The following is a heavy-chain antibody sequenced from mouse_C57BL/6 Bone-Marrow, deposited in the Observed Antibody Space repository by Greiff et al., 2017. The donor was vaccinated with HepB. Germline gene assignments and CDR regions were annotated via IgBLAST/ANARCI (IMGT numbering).Heavy chain of an antibody. J-gene: IGHJ4*01. CDR2: ISYDGSN. CDR3: ARDYGSSYLYAMDY. Sequence: EVKLQESGPGLVKPSQSLSLTCSVTGYSITSGYYWNWIRQFPGNKLEWMGYISYDGSNNYNPSLKNRIPITRDTSKNQFFLKLNSVTTEDTATYDCARDYGSSYLYAMDYWGQGTSVTVSS. CDR1: GYSITSGYY. D-gene: IGHD1-1*01. V-gene: IGHV3-6*01.